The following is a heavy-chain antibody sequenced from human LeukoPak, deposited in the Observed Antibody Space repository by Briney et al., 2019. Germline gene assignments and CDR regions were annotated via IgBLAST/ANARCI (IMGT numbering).Heavy chain of an antibody. CDR2: ISSSSSYI. V-gene: IGHV3-21*01. D-gene: IGHD1-7*01. CDR1: GFTFSSYS. Sequence: GGSLRLSCAASGFTFSSYSMNWVRQAPGKGLEWVSSISSSSSYIYYADSVKGRFTISRDNAKNSLYLQMNSLRPEDTAVYFCARGGLVTGTKYALEYWGQGTLVTVSS. J-gene: IGHJ4*02. CDR3: ARGGLVTGTKYALEY.